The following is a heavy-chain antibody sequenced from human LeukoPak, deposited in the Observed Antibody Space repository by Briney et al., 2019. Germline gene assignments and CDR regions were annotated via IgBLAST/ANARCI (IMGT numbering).Heavy chain of an antibody. D-gene: IGHD3-16*01. CDR2: ISSSGSTI. J-gene: IGHJ6*03. CDR1: GFTFSDYY. V-gene: IGHV3-11*01. CDR3: AKCLMWRLYYYYYMDV. Sequence: TGGSLRLSCAASGFTFSDYYMSWIRQAPGKGLEWVSYISSSGSTIYYADSVKGRFTISRDNAKNSLYLQMNSLRAEDTAVYYCAKCLMWRLYYYYYMDVWGKGTTVTVSS.